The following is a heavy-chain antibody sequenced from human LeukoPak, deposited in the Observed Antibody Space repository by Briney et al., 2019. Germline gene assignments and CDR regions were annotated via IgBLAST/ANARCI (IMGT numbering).Heavy chain of an antibody. J-gene: IGHJ6*03. D-gene: IGHD6-13*01. CDR1: GGSISSGSYY. CDR3: ARAGAAAGTWNYYYYYYMDV. V-gene: IGHV4-61*02. Sequence: SETLSLTCTVSGGSISSGSYYWSWIRQPAGKGLEWIGRIYTSGSTNYNPSLKSRVTISVDTSKNQFSLKLSSVTAADTAVYYCARAGAAAGTWNYYYYYYMDVWGKGTTVTVSS. CDR2: IYTSGST.